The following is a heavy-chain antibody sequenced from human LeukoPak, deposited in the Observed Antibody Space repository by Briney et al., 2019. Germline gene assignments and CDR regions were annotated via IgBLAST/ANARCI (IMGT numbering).Heavy chain of an antibody. Sequence: GESPKISCKGSGYRFTSYWIGWVRQMPGKGLEWMGIIYPGDSDTRYSPSFQGQVTISADKSISTAYLQWSSLKASDTAMYYCARLVYCGGDCYFVVDYWGQGTLVTVSS. CDR1: GYRFTSYW. CDR3: ARLVYCGGDCYFVVDY. V-gene: IGHV5-51*01. J-gene: IGHJ4*02. CDR2: IYPGDSDT. D-gene: IGHD2-21*02.